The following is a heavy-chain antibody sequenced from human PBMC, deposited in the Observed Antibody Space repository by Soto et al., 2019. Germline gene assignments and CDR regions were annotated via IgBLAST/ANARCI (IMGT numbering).Heavy chain of an antibody. CDR3: XXXXXXXXXXXXXPKRYFDY. Sequence: QVQLQESGPGLVKPSETLSLTCTVSGGSISSYYWSWIRQPPGKGLEWIGYIYYSGSTNYNPSLKSRVTISVDTSKNQFSXKXXXXXXXXXXXXXXXXXXXXXXXXXXXPKRYFDYWGQGTLVTVSS. CDR2: IYYSGST. V-gene: IGHV4-59*01. J-gene: IGHJ4*02. CDR1: GGSISSYY.